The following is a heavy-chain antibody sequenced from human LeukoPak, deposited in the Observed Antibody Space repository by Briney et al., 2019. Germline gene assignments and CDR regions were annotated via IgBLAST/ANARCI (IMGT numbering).Heavy chain of an antibody. J-gene: IGHJ4*02. V-gene: IGHV4-30-2*01. CDR2: IYHRGST. D-gene: IGHD6-25*01. CDR1: GGSISSGGYS. Sequence: SETLSLTCAVSGGSISSGGYSWSWIRQPAGKGLEWIGYIYHRGSTYYNPSLKSRVTISVDRSKNQFSLKLSSVTAADTAVYYCARWRRAAYYFDYWGQGTLVTVSS. CDR3: ARWRRAAYYFDY.